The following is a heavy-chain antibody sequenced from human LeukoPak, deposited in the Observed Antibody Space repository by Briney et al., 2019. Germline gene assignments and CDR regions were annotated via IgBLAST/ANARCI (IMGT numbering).Heavy chain of an antibody. Sequence: SETLSLTCSPSGDSITTNSYWWGWIRQSPGKGLEWIGSIYSSGNNYDNPSLKTRATISPDTSKNQYSLRLTSMTAADTAIYYWARRGIWDLQIGNWFDPWGQGILVSVSS. J-gene: IGHJ5*02. V-gene: IGHV4-39*01. D-gene: IGHD3-16*01. CDR3: ARRGIWDLQIGNWFDP. CDR2: IYSSGNN. CDR1: GDSITTNSYW.